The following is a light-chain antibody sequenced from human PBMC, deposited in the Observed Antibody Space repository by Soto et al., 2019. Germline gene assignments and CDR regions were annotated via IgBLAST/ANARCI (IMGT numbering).Light chain of an antibody. J-gene: IGLJ2*01. CDR2: EVI. Sequence: QSVLTQPASVSGSPGQSITISCTGTSSDVGSYNLVSWYQQHPGKAPKVIIYEVIKRPSGVSNRFSGSKSGNTASLTISGLQAEDEADYYCCSYAGSTTVVFGGGTQLTVL. V-gene: IGLV2-23*02. CDR1: SSDVGSYNL. CDR3: CSYAGSTTVV.